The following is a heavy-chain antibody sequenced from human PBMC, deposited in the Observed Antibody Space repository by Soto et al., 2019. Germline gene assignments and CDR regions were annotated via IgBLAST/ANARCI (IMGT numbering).Heavy chain of an antibody. Sequence: QVQLQQWGAGLLKPSETLSLTCAVYGGSFSGYYWSWIRQPPGKGLEWIGEINHSGSTNYNPSLKSRVTISVDTSKNQFSLKLSSVTAADTAVYYCASWYHYDSSGYYYPSEYFQHWGQGTLVTVSS. CDR3: ASWYHYDSSGYYYPSEYFQH. CDR1: GGSFSGYY. D-gene: IGHD3-22*01. V-gene: IGHV4-34*01. CDR2: INHSGST. J-gene: IGHJ1*01.